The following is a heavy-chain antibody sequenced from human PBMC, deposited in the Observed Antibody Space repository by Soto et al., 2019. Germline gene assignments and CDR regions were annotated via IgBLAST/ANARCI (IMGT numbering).Heavy chain of an antibody. CDR1: GSSISGYY. Sequence: SETLSLTCTVSGSSISGYYWSWIRQPPGKGLEWIGYIFYSGTTNYNPSFKSRVSISADTSENQFSLKLISVTAADTAVYYCTRVLGSGASDYWGQGILVTVSS. D-gene: IGHD1-26*01. V-gene: IGHV4-59*01. CDR2: IFYSGTT. CDR3: TRVLGSGASDY. J-gene: IGHJ4*02.